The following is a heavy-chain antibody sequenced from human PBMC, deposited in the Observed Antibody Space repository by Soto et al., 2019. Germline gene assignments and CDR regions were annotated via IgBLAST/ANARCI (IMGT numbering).Heavy chain of an antibody. J-gene: IGHJ5*02. D-gene: IGHD2-15*01. CDR2: INPDNGNT. V-gene: IGHV1-3*01. Sequence: ASVKVSCKASGYTFTRYTMNWVRQAPGQRLEWTGWINPDNGNTKSSQKFQDRVIITRDTSASTAHMDLSSLRSEDTAVYYCARGIATGQLDPWGQGTLVTVSS. CDR3: ARGIATGQLDP. CDR1: GYTFTRYT.